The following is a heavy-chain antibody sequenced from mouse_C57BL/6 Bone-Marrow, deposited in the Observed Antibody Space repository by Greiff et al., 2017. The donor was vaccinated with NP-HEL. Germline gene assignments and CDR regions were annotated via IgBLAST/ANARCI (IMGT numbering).Heavy chain of an antibody. CDR2: INPGSGGT. Sequence: QVQLQQSGAELVRPGTSVKVSCKASGYAFTNYLIAWVKQRPGQGLEWIGVINPGSGGTNYNEKFKGKATLTADTSSSTAYMQLSSLTSEDSAVYVCEKEAGEYAMDYWGQGTSVTVSS. V-gene: IGHV1-54*01. J-gene: IGHJ4*01. CDR3: EKEAGEYAMDY. CDR1: GYAFTNYL.